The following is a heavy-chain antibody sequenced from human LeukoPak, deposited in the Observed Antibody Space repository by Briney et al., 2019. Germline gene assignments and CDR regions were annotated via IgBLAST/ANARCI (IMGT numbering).Heavy chain of an antibody. CDR1: GFTFSSYS. V-gene: IGHV3-21*01. CDR3: AREGPGYCSSTSCYAGYYYGMDV. Sequence: GGSLRLSCAASGFTFSSYSVNWVRQAPGKGLEWVSSISSSSSYIYYADSVKGRFTISRDNAKNSLYLQMNSLRAEDTAVYYCAREGPGYCSSTSCYAGYYYGMDVWGQGTTVTVSS. J-gene: IGHJ6*02. CDR2: ISSSSSYI. D-gene: IGHD2-2*01.